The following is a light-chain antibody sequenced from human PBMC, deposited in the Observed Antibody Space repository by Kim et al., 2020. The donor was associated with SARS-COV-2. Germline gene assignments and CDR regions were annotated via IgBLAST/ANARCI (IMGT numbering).Light chain of an antibody. V-gene: IGKV1D-16*01. CDR3: QEYISDPRT. CDR1: QGISTS. CDR2: GAS. Sequence: DIQMTQSPSSLSASVGDTVTITCRASQGISTSLAWYQQKPQKAPKSLVYGASSLQSGVPSRFSGSGSGTHFTLTISSLQPEDFATYYCQEYISDPRTFGQGTKVDIK. J-gene: IGKJ1*01.